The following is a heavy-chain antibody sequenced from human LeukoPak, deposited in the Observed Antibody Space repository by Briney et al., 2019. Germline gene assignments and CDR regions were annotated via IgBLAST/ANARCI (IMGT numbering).Heavy chain of an antibody. CDR1: GYTFTGYY. Sequence: ASVKVSCKASGYTFTGYYMHWVRQAPGQGLEWMGWINPNRGGTNYAQKFQGRVTMTRDTSISTAYMELSRLKSDDTAVYYCAIGSGSYFPYYYYYMDVWGKGTTVTVSS. CDR2: INPNRGGT. CDR3: AIGSGSYFPYYYYYMDV. V-gene: IGHV1-2*02. D-gene: IGHD3-10*01. J-gene: IGHJ6*03.